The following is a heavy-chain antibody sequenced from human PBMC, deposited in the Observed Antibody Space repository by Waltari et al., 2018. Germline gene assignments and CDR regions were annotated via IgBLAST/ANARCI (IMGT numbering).Heavy chain of an antibody. J-gene: IGHJ4*02. V-gene: IGHV4-38-2*01. CDR3: TRQVLGYCTSAACRRLES. CDR1: GYAVNSGFY. Sequence: QVQLHESGPGLVKSSETLSLTCDVSGYAVNSGFYWVWIRQAPGKGLEWVATIYHDGTTFYNPSLKSRLSVSMDTSKNQISLTLKSMTAADTAVYYCTRQVLGYCTSAACRRLESWGQGTLVTVSS. CDR2: IYHDGTT. D-gene: IGHD2-8*02.